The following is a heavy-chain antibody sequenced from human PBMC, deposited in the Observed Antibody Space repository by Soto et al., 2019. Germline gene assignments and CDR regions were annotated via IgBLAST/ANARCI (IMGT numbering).Heavy chain of an antibody. CDR1: GFTFSSYA. D-gene: IGHD2-2*01. Sequence: GGSLRLSCAASGFTFSSYAMSWVRQAPGKGLEWVSAISGSGGSTYYADSVKGRFTISRDNAKNTLYLQMNSLRSDDTAVYYCARDAGYCSSTSCYRPVDYWGQGTLVTVSS. V-gene: IGHV3-23*01. CDR2: ISGSGGST. J-gene: IGHJ4*02. CDR3: ARDAGYCSSTSCYRPVDY.